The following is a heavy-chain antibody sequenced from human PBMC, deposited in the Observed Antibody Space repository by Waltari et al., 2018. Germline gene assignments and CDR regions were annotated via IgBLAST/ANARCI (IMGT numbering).Heavy chain of an antibody. D-gene: IGHD2-15*01. Sequence: QVQLQQWGDGLLKPSETLSLTCAVYGGSFSGYYWSGIRQPPGKGREWIGEINPSGSTNYHPSLKSRVTISVDTSKNQFSLKLSSVTAADTAVYYCASYCSGGSCYETLNDYWGQGTLVTVSS. V-gene: IGHV4-34*01. CDR1: GGSFSGYY. CDR3: ASYCSGGSCYETLNDY. J-gene: IGHJ4*02. CDR2: INPSGST.